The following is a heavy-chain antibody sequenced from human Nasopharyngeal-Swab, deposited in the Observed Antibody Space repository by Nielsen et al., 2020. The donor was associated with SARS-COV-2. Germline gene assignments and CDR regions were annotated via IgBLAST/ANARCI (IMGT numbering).Heavy chain of an antibody. J-gene: IGHJ4*02. CDR1: GYTFSSYG. V-gene: IGHV1-18*01. Sequence: ASVKVSCKASGYTFSSYGINWVRQAPGRGLEWMGWISADNADTSYAQRLQDRVTMTTDTSTSTAYMELGSLRSDDTAVYYCARDIEEWLVLPSLSFDYWGQRTLVTVSS. D-gene: IGHD3-3*01. CDR2: ISADNADT. CDR3: ARDIEEWLVLPSLSFDY.